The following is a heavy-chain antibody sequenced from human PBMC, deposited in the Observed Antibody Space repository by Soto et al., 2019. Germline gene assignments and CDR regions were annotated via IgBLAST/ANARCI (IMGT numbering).Heavy chain of an antibody. D-gene: IGHD6-6*01. CDR3: VSLVERSDIAFDI. CDR2: IYSGGST. CDR1: GFTVSSNY. Sequence: GGSLRLSCAASGFTVSSNYMSWVRQAPGKGLEWVSVIYSGGSTYYADSVKGRFTISRDNSKNTLYLQMNSLRAEDTAVYYCVSLVERSDIAFDIWGQGTMVTVSS. V-gene: IGHV3-53*01. J-gene: IGHJ3*02.